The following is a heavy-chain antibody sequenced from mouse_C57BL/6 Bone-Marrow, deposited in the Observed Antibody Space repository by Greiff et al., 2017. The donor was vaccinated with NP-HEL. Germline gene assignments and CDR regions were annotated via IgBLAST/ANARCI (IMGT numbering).Heavy chain of an antibody. V-gene: IGHV1-69*01. CDR1: GYTFTSYW. CDR3: ARVYDYDDWFAY. D-gene: IGHD2-4*01. J-gene: IGHJ3*01. Sequence: QVQLQQPGAELVMPGASVKLSCKASGYTFTSYWMHWVKQRPGQGLEWIGEIDPSDSYTNYNQKFKGKSTLTVDKSSSTAYMQLSSLTSEDSAVYYCARVYDYDDWFAYWGQGTLVTVSA. CDR2: IDPSDSYT.